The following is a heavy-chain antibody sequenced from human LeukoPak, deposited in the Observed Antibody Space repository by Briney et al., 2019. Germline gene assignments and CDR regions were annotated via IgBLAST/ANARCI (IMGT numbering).Heavy chain of an antibody. CDR1: GGSISSYY. CDR3: ARVRRCSSTSCFRSQSQDPVVGWFDP. J-gene: IGHJ5*02. D-gene: IGHD2-2*01. V-gene: IGHV4-4*07. Sequence: SETLSLTCTVSGGSISSYYWSWIRQPAGKGLEWIGRIYTSGSTNYNPSLKSRVTISVDTSKNQFSLKLSSVTAADTAVYYCARVRRCSSTSCFRSQSQDPVVGWFDPWGQGTLVTVSS. CDR2: IYTSGST.